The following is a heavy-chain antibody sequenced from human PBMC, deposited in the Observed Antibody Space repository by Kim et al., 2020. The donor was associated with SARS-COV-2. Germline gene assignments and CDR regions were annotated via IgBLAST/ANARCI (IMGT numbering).Heavy chain of an antibody. Sequence: SETLSLTCTVSGDSMSSSGYYWGWIRQPPGKGLEWIGSILYSTSFFDRGNTYYNPTLKSRRTMSLDTPKNQCSLKLRSVIAADTAVYYCARPHARVGSGAWFDAWGQGTRVTVSS. CDR3: ARPHARVGSGAWFDA. CDR2: ILYSTSFFDRGNT. CDR1: GDSMSSSGYY. V-gene: IGHV4-39*01. J-gene: IGHJ5*02. D-gene: IGHD6-25*01.